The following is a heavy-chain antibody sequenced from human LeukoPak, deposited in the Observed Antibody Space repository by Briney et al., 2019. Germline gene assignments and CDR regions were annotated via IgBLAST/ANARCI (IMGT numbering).Heavy chain of an antibody. CDR3: ARYGSIAAAGTFDY. CDR1: GFTFSRFW. CDR2: VKQDGSEK. J-gene: IGHJ4*02. Sequence: GGSLRLSCAASGFTFSRFWMSWVRQAPGKGLEWGANVKQDGSEKYYVDSVKGRFTISRDNAKNSLYLQMNSLRAEDTAVYHCARYGSIAAAGTFDYWGQGTLVTVSS. D-gene: IGHD6-13*01. V-gene: IGHV3-7*04.